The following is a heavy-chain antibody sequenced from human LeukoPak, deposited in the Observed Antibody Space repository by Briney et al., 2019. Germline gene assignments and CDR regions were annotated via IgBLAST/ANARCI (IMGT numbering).Heavy chain of an antibody. J-gene: IGHJ4*02. Sequence: NPSETLSPTCTVSGGSISSYYWSWIRQPPGKGLEWIGYIYYSGGTNYNPSLKSRVTISVDTSKNQFSLKLSSVTAADTAVYYCARLGFSNSGSYLAPSDYWGQGTLVTVSS. CDR2: IYYSGGT. D-gene: IGHD1-26*01. CDR3: ARLGFSNSGSYLAPSDY. CDR1: GGSISSYY. V-gene: IGHV4-59*08.